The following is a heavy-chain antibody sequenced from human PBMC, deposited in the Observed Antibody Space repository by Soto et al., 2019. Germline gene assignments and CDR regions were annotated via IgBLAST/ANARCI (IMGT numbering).Heavy chain of an antibody. J-gene: IGHJ6*02. CDR1: GGSITSSAYY. V-gene: IGHV4-31*03. CDR2: IHYSGRT. CDR3: ARDASSWLPDYCDYALYGLDV. Sequence: QVQLQESGPGLVKPSQTLSLTCSVSGGSITSSAYYWSWIRQHPGKGLEWIVYIHYSGRTNYNPSLKSRITISIDMFKNQFSLKRSSVTAADTAVYYCARDASSWLPDYCDYALYGLDVWGQGTTVIVSS. D-gene: IGHD4-17*01.